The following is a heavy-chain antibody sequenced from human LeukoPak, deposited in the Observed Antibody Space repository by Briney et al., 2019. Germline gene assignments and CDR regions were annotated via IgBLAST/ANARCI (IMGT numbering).Heavy chain of an antibody. D-gene: IGHD3-10*01. CDR2: MNPSGGGA. CDR3: ARGHGSGSYYTRDDY. J-gene: IGHJ4*02. CDR1: GYPFTDYY. V-gene: IGHV1-2*02. Sequence: ASVKVSCKASGYPFTDYYIHRVRQAPGQGLEWMGWMNPSGGGAKYAQKFQGRVTMTRDTSISTAYLEVSGLRSDDMAVYYCARGHGSGSYYTRDDYWGQGTLVTVSS.